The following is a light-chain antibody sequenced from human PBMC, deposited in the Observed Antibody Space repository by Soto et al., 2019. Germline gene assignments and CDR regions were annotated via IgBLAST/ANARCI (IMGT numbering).Light chain of an antibody. J-gene: IGKJ4*01. CDR3: QQYKNWPPLT. CDR2: GAF. V-gene: IGKV3-15*01. CDR1: QSVSYN. Sequence: EIVMTQSPATLSVSPGETATLSCRASQSVSYNLAWYQQKPGQGPRLLIYGAFTRATGIPARFSGSGSGTEYTLTISSLQSEDFAVYYCQQYKNWPPLTFDGGNKVEIK.